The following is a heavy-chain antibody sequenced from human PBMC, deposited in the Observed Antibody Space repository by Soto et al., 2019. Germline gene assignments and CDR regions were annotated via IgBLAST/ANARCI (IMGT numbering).Heavy chain of an antibody. D-gene: IGHD5-18*01. CDR3: AGRGYTYGSYYYYYGMDV. V-gene: IGHV4-4*02. CDR2: MFHSGST. Sequence: ASETLSLTCVVSGASISDSHWWTWVRQPPGKGLEWIGEMFHSGSTNYNPTLKSRVTISVDTSKNQFSLKLNSVTAADTAVYYCAGRGYTYGSYYYYYGMDVWGQGTTVTVSS. J-gene: IGHJ6*02. CDR1: GASISDSHW.